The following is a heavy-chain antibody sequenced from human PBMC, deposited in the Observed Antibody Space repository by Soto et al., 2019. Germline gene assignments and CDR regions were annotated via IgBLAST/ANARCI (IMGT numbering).Heavy chain of an antibody. CDR3: ARGYWFDP. Sequence: PSETLSLTCTVSGGSIFSDDWTWIRQPPGKGLEWIGYISRSGSPSFAPSLKGRVTFSTDTSKNQVSLKMTYVTVADTAVYYCARGYWFDPWGPGTLVTVSS. J-gene: IGHJ5*02. CDR2: ISRSGSP. V-gene: IGHV4-59*01. CDR1: GGSIFSDD.